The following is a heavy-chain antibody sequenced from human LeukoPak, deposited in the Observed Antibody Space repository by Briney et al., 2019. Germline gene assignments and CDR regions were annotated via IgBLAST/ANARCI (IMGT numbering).Heavy chain of an antibody. V-gene: IGHV3-7*01. Sequence: PGGSLRLSCAASGFTFSSYWMSWVRQAPGKGLEWVANIKQDGSEKYYVDSVKGRFTISRDNAKNSLYLRMNSLRAEDTAVYYCARAGLTYYDFWSGYPYYMDVWGKGTTVTVSS. CDR1: GFTFSSYW. CDR2: IKQDGSEK. CDR3: ARAGLTYYDFWSGYPYYMDV. D-gene: IGHD3-3*01. J-gene: IGHJ6*03.